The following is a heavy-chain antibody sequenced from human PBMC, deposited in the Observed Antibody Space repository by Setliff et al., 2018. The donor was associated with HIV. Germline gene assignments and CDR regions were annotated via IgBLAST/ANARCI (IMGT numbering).Heavy chain of an antibody. CDR1: GFTFSNYG. D-gene: IGHD6-19*01. J-gene: IGHJ4*02. CDR2: IWYDGSNK. Sequence: GGSLRLSCAASGFTFSNYGMHWVRQAPGKGLEWVAVIWYDGSNKYYADSVKGRFTISRDNSKNTLYLQMNSLRAEDTAVYYCAKDRNRYSSGWYVYWGQGTLVTVS. V-gene: IGHV3-33*06. CDR3: AKDRNRYSSGWYVY.